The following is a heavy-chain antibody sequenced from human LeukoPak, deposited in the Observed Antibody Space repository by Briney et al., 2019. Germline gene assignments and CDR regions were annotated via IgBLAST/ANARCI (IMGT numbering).Heavy chain of an antibody. CDR1: GFTFSSYA. CDR2: ISYDGTTK. CDR3: ARDEKILSTNHYYDMDV. J-gene: IGHJ6*02. Sequence: PGGSLRLSCAASGFTFSSYAMHWVRQAPGKGLKWVTVISYDGTTKYYVDSVKGRFTISRDNSKNTLYLQMNSLRPEDTAVYYCARDEKILSTNHYYDMDVWGQGTTVTVSS. V-gene: IGHV3-30-3*01. D-gene: IGHD1-14*01.